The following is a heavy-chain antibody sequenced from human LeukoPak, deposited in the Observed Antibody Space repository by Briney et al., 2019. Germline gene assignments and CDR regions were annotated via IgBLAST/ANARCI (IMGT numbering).Heavy chain of an antibody. J-gene: IGHJ6*03. CDR3: ATGGNSGRAYYYYCMDV. CDR1: GFTFSTYA. V-gene: IGHV3-23*01. D-gene: IGHD6-19*01. CDR2: ISGSGGST. Sequence: GGSLRLXCATSGFTFSTYAMTWVRQAPGKGLEWVSSISGSGGSTYYADSVKGRFTISRDSSKNTLYLQMNSLRAEDTAVYYCATGGNSGRAYYYYCMDVWGKGTTVTVSS.